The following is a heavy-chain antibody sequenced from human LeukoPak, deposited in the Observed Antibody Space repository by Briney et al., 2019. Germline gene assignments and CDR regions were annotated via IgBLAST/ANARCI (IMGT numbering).Heavy chain of an antibody. CDR3: ARGGSYVHY. Sequence: GGSLGFSCAASGFTFNSYEMNWVRQAPGKGLEWVSYINSGGSAIYYADSVKGRFTISRDNAKNSLYLQMNSLRADDTAVYYCARGGSYVHYWGQGTLVTVSS. J-gene: IGHJ4*02. V-gene: IGHV3-48*03. CDR2: INSGGSAI. CDR1: GFTFNSYE. D-gene: IGHD1-26*01.